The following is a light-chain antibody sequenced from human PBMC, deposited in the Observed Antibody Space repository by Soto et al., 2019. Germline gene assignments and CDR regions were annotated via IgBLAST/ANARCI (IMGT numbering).Light chain of an antibody. CDR3: SSYTGTNNRYV. CDR2: EVN. J-gene: IGLJ1*01. V-gene: IGLV2-8*01. CDR1: GSDIGGYNF. Sequence: QSALTQPPSASGSPGQSVTISCTGTGSDIGGYNFVSWYQQHPGKVPKLIIYEVNKRPSGVPDRFSGSKSGNTASLTVSGIQADDEADYYCSSYTGTNNRYVFGTGTKLTVL.